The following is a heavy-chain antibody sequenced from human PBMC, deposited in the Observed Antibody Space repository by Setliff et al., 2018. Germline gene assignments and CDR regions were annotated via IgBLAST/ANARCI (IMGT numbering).Heavy chain of an antibody. Sequence: ETLSLTCTVSGGSISRGSYDWSWIRQPPGKGLEWVANIKQDGSEKYYEDSVKGRFTISRDNAKISLYLKMNSQRAEDTALYYCATDRNYYDSDTFYDAFDIWGQGTMVTVSS. V-gene: IGHV3-7*01. CDR2: IKQDGSEK. D-gene: IGHD3-22*01. CDR3: ATDRNYYDSDTFYDAFDI. CDR1: GGSISRGSYD. J-gene: IGHJ3*02.